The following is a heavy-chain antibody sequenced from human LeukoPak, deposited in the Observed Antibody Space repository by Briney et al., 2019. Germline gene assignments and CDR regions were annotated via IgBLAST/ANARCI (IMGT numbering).Heavy chain of an antibody. CDR3: TTDPGYSSGRYVY. D-gene: IGHD6-19*01. Sequence: GGSLRLSCAASGFTFSNAWMSWVRQAPGKGLEWVGRIKSKTDGGTTDYAAPVKGRFTISRDDSKNTLYLQMNSLKTEDTAMYYCTTDPGYSSGRYVYWGQGTLVTVSS. J-gene: IGHJ4*02. CDR2: IKSKTDGGTT. CDR1: GFTFSNAW. V-gene: IGHV3-15*01.